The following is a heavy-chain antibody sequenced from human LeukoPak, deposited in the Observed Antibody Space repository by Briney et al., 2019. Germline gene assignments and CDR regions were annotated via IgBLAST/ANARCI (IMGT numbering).Heavy chain of an antibody. V-gene: IGHV4-39*01. J-gene: IGHJ4*02. CDR1: GGSITSSSYY. CDR3: AIHVGSSDWSRYFDN. CDR2: IYHSGSI. D-gene: IGHD6-19*01. Sequence: KPSETLSLTCTVSGGSITSSSYYWGWIRQPPGKLLEWIESIYHSGSIYYNPSLRSRVFISVDTSKTQFSMKLSSVTAADTSVYYCAIHVGSSDWSRYFDNWGQGTLVTVSS.